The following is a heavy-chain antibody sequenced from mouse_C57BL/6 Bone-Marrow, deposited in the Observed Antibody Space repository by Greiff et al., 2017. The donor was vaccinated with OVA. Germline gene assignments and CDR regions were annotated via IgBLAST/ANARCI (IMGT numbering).Heavy chain of an antibody. CDR3: VRHRFYEGAMDY. V-gene: IGHV10-1*01. CDR1: GFSFNTYA. D-gene: IGHD2-3*01. J-gene: IGHJ4*01. Sequence: EVMLVESGGGLAQPKGSLKLSCAASGFSFNTYAMNWVRQAPGKGLEWVARIRSKSNNYATYSADSVKDRFTISRDDSESMLYLQMNNLKTEDTAMYDCVRHRFYEGAMDYWGQGTSVTVSS. CDR2: IRSKSNNYAT.